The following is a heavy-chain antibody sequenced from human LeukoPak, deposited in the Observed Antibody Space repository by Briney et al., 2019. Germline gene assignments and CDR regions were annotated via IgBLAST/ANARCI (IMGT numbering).Heavy chain of an antibody. Sequence: GGSLRLSCAASGFTFSSYAMHWVRQAPGKGLEWVAVISYDGSNKYYADSVKGRFTISRDNSKNTLYLQMNSLRAEDTAVYYCARVYYDFWSGYYKEGVGAPYYMDVWGKGTTVTVSS. J-gene: IGHJ6*03. D-gene: IGHD3-3*01. CDR3: ARVYYDFWSGYYKEGVGAPYYMDV. CDR2: ISYDGSNK. CDR1: GFTFSSYA. V-gene: IGHV3-30-3*01.